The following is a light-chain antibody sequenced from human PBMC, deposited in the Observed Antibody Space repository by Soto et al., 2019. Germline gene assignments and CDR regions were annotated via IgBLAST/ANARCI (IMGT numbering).Light chain of an antibody. J-gene: IGKJ5*01. CDR1: QSVSSY. CDR2: DAY. V-gene: IGKV3-11*01. CDR3: QQRSNWPPT. Sequence: EIVLTQSPATLSLSPGERYTLSCMASQSVSSYLAWYQQKPGQSPRLLIYDAYNRATGIPARFSGSGSGTDFTLTISSLEPEDFAVYYCQQRSNWPPTVGPGTRLEIK.